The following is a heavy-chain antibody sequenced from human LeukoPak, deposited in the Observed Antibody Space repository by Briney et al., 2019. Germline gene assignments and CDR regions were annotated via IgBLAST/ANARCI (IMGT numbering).Heavy chain of an antibody. CDR2: VYYSGGGT. Sequence: SEALSLTCTVSRGSITDNYWSWIRQPPGKGPEWIGYVYYSGGGTNYNPSLKSRVTMSVDTSKNHFSLKLGSVTAADTAVYYCARGNSSGWYGGFDYWGQGILVTVSS. CDR1: RGSITDNY. D-gene: IGHD6-19*01. V-gene: IGHV4-59*01. CDR3: ARGNSSGWYGGFDY. J-gene: IGHJ4*02.